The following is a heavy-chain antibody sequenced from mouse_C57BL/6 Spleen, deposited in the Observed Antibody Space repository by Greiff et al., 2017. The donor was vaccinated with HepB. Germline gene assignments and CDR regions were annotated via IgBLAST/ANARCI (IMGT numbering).Heavy chain of an antibody. Sequence: QVQLKESGAELVKPGASVKISCKASGYAFSSYWMNWVKQRPGKGLEWIGQIYPGDGDTNYNGKFKGKATLTADKSSSTAYMQLSSLTSEDSAVYFCARNGDYGVDYWGQGTTLTVAS. D-gene: IGHD2-13*01. J-gene: IGHJ2*01. CDR2: IYPGDGDT. V-gene: IGHV1-80*01. CDR3: ARNGDYGVDY. CDR1: GYAFSSYW.